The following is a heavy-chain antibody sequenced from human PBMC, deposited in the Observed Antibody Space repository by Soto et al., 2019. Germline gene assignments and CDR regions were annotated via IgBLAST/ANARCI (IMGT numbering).Heavy chain of an antibody. J-gene: IGHJ6*02. D-gene: IGHD4-17*01. Sequence: QVTLKESGPVLVKPTETLTLTCTVSGFSLSNARMGVSWIRQPPGKALEWLAHIFSNDEKSYSTSLKSRLTITKDTSTSQLVLTTTNMDPVDTAASYCARMKSGGDYFFYYYYGMDVWGQGTTVTVSS. CDR1: GFSLSNARMG. V-gene: IGHV2-26*01. CDR3: ARMKSGGDYFFYYYYGMDV. CDR2: IFSNDEK.